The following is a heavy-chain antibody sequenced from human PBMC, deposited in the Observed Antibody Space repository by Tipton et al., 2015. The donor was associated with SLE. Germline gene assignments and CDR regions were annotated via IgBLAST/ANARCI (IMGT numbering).Heavy chain of an antibody. D-gene: IGHD3-16*02. CDR1: GGSINSYY. J-gene: IGHJ4*02. CDR3: ARFRIESYFDY. CDR2: IYYSGST. Sequence: TLSLTCTVSGGSINSYYWTWIRQPPGKGLDWIGYIYYSGSTNYNPSLKSRVTISVDTSKNQFSLKLSSVTAADTAVYYCARFRIESYFDYWGQGTLVTVSS. V-gene: IGHV4-59*01.